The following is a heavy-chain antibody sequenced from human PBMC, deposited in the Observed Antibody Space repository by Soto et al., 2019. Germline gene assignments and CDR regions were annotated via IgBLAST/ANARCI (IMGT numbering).Heavy chain of an antibody. CDR2: FSPDGINK. CDR1: GFTFSDYG. Sequence: QVQLVESGGGVVQPGGSLRLSCAVSGFTFSDYGMHWVRQAPGKGMEWVAVFSPDGINKYYPDSLRGRFTISRDNYKNTPYLQISSLRGEDTAVYYCVKPSGWYPDYWGQGTHVTASS. D-gene: IGHD6-19*01. CDR3: VKPSGWYPDY. V-gene: IGHV3-30*18. J-gene: IGHJ4*02.